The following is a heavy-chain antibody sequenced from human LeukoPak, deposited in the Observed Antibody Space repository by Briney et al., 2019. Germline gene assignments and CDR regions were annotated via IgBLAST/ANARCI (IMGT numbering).Heavy chain of an antibody. CDR3: ARGSSSYDFCSGYYGDV. Sequence: GGSLRLSCAASGFTFSSYDMHWVRQATGKGLEWVSAIGTAGDTYYPDSVKGRFTISRENAKNSLYLQMNSLRAGDTAVYYCARGSSSYDFCSGYYGDVWGQGTTVTVSS. V-gene: IGHV3-13*01. CDR1: GFTFSSYD. D-gene: IGHD3-3*01. J-gene: IGHJ6*02. CDR2: IGTAGDT.